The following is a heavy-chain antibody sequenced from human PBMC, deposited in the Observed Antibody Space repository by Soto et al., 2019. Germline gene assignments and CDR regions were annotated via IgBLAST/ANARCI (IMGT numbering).Heavy chain of an antibody. Sequence: KPSETLSLTCAVYGGSFSGYYWSWIRQPPGKGLEWIGEINHSGSTNYNPSLKSRVTISVDTSKNQFSLKLSSVTAADTAVYYCAGYSAITNWFDPWGQGTLVTVSS. CDR3: AGYSAITNWFDP. CDR1: GGSFSGYY. CDR2: INHSGST. D-gene: IGHD2-21*01. J-gene: IGHJ5*02. V-gene: IGHV4-34*01.